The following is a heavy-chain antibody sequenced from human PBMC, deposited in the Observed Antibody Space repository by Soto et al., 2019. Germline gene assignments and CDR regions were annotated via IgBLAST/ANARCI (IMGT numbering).Heavy chain of an antibody. CDR3: AKDVSYYGSGTHPDY. J-gene: IGHJ4*02. CDR2: ISYDGSNK. CDR1: GFTFSSYG. Sequence: GGSLRLSCAASGFTFSSYGMHWIRQAPGKGLEWVAVISYDGSNKYYADSVKGRFTISRDNSKNTLYLQMNSLRAEDTAVYYCAKDVSYYGSGTHPDYWGQGTLVTVSS. D-gene: IGHD3-10*01. V-gene: IGHV3-30*18.